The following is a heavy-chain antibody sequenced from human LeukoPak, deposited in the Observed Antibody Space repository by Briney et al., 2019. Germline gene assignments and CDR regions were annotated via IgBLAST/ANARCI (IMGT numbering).Heavy chain of an antibody. CDR2: INPNSGGT. CDR3: ARKRAVAGNWFDP. D-gene: IGHD6-19*01. V-gene: IGHV1-2*02. J-gene: IGHJ5*02. Sequence: ASVTVSCKASGYTFTGYYMHWVRQAPGQGLEWMGWINPNSGGTNYEQKFQGRVTMTRATSISTAYMELSRLRSDDTAVYYCARKRAVAGNWFDPWGQGTLVTVSS. CDR1: GYTFTGYY.